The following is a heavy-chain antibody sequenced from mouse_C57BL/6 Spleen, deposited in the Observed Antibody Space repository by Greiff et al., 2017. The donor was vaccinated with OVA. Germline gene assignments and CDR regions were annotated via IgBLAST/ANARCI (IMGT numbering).Heavy chain of an antibody. CDR2: IYPGSGST. Sequence: QVQLQQPGAELVKPGASVKMSCKASGYTFTSYWITWVKQRPGQGLEWIGDIYPGSGSTNYNEKFKSKATLTVDPSSSTAYMQLSSLTSEDSAVYYCARKCYYDYDEGYFDYWGQGTTLTVSS. V-gene: IGHV1-55*01. D-gene: IGHD2-4*01. CDR1: GYTFTSYW. CDR3: ARKCYYDYDEGYFDY. J-gene: IGHJ2*01.